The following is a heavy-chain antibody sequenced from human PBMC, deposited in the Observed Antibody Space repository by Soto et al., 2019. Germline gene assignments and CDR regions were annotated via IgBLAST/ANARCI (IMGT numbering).Heavy chain of an antibody. D-gene: IGHD1-1*01. CDR2: IYYSGST. CDR3: ARFHPLGRDFDY. CDR1: GGSISSSSYY. V-gene: IGHV4-39*01. Sequence: NPSETLSLTCTVSGGSISSSSYYWGWIRQPPGKGLEWIGSIYYSGSTYYNPSLKSRVTISVDTSKNQFSLKLSSVTAADTAVYYCARFHPLGRDFDYWGQGTLVTVSS. J-gene: IGHJ4*02.